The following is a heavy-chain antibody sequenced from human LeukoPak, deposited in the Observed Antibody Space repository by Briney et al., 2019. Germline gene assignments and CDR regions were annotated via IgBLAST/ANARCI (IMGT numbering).Heavy chain of an antibody. CDR1: GGSFSGYY. CDR2: INHSGST. V-gene: IGHV4-34*01. Sequence: SETLSLTCAVYGGSFSGYYWSWIRQPPGKGLEWIGEINHSGSTNYNPSLKGRVTISVDTSKNQFSLKLSSVTAADTAVYYCAKAGRHYYYYYGMDVWGQGTTVTVSS. J-gene: IGHJ6*02. CDR3: AKAGRHYYYYYGMDV.